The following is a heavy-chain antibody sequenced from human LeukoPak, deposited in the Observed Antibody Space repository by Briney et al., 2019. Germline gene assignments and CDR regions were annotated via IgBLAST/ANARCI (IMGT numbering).Heavy chain of an antibody. CDR1: GGSISSSSYY. CDR3: ARHTNCSGGSCYSGFDY. CDR2: IYYSGST. J-gene: IGHJ4*02. Sequence: SETLSLTCTVSGGSISSSSYYWGWLRQPPGKGLEWIGSIYYSGSTYYNPSLKSRVTISVDTSKNQFSLKLSSVTAADTAVYYCARHTNCSGGSCYSGFDYWGQGTLVTVSS. V-gene: IGHV4-39*01. D-gene: IGHD2-15*01.